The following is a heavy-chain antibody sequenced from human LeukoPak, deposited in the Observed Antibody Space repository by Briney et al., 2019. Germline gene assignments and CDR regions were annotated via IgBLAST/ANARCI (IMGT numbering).Heavy chain of an antibody. CDR2: INHRGST. V-gene: IGHV4-34*01. J-gene: IGHJ4*02. Sequence: KPSETLSLTCAVYGGSFSGYYWSWIRQPPGKGLEWIGEINHRGSTNYNPSLKSRVTISVDTSKNQFSLKLSSVTAADTATAVYYCARGLRYFDYWGQGTLVTVSS. CDR1: GGSFSGYY. D-gene: IGHD4-17*01. CDR3: ARGLRYFDY.